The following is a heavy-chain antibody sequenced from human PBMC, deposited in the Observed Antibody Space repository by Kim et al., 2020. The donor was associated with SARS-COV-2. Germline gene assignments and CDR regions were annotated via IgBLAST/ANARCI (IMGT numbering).Heavy chain of an antibody. CDR1: GLTFSNAW. Sequence: GGSLRLSCAVSGLTFSNAWMTWVRQAPGKGLEWVGRSKSQADGATTDYGASVKGRFIISRDGSKNTLYLQMNRLKSEDTGVYFCSTPLGGYYDTSGHLVWGQGDQVTVSS. D-gene: IGHD3-16*01. V-gene: IGHV3-15*01. CDR3: STPLGGYYDTSGHLV. J-gene: IGHJ4*02. CDR2: SKSQADGATT.